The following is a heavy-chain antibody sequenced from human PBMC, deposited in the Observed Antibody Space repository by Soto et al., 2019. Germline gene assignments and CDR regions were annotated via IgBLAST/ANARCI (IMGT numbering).Heavy chain of an antibody. D-gene: IGHD6-13*01. CDR1: GFTFSNYW. CDR2: VNNDGTDT. CDR3: ARGGLQHALDV. J-gene: IGHJ6*02. Sequence: EVQLVESGGGLVQPGGSLRLSCAASGFTFSNYWMYWVRQAPGKGLVWVSRVNNDGTDTTHADSVKGRFTISRDNAENMCNLQLNVLRAADTAVDYSARGGLQHALDVWGQGSTVTVSS. V-gene: IGHV3-74*03.